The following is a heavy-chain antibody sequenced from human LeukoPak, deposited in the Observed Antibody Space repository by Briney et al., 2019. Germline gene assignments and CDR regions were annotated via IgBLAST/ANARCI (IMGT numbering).Heavy chain of an antibody. D-gene: IGHD6-13*01. V-gene: IGHV3-48*04. J-gene: IGHJ4*02. CDR2: ISSSSSTI. CDR3: ARDPYSSSWYRFFDY. CDR1: GFTFSSYW. Sequence: GGSLRLSCEASGFTFSSYWMSWVRQAPGKGLEWVSYISSSSSTIYYADSVKGRFTISRDNAKNSLYLQMNSLRAEDTAVYYCARDPYSSSWYRFFDYWGQGTLVTVSS.